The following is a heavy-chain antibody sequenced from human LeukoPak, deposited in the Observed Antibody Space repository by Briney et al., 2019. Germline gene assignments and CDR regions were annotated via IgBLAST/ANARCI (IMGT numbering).Heavy chain of an antibody. CDR3: ARGYYDFWSGLNWFDP. Sequence: SETLSLTCAVYGGPFSGYYWSWIRQPPGKGLEWIGEINHSGSTYYNPSLKSRVTISVDRSKNQFSLKLSSVTAADTAVYYCARGYYDFWSGLNWFDPWGQGTLVTVSS. CDR1: GGPFSGYY. V-gene: IGHV4-34*01. D-gene: IGHD3-3*01. J-gene: IGHJ5*02. CDR2: INHSGST.